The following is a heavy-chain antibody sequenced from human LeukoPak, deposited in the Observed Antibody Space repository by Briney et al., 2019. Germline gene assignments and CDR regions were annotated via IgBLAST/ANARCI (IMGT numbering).Heavy chain of an antibody. Sequence: VASVKVSCKASGYTFTGYYIHWVRQAPGQGLEWMGWINPNTGDTNSAQRLQGRVTMTRDMSINTAYMELSRLRSDDTAVYYCARHLHWGPDYWGQGTLVTVSS. CDR2: INPNTGDT. CDR3: ARHLHWGPDY. D-gene: IGHD7-27*01. CDR1: GYTFTGYY. J-gene: IGHJ4*02. V-gene: IGHV1-2*02.